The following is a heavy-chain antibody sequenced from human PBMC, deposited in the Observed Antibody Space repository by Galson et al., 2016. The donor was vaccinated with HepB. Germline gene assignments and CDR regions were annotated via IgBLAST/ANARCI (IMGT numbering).Heavy chain of an antibody. V-gene: IGHV4-59*01. J-gene: IGHJ6*03. CDR3: ARGLRLVSSYYYYYMDV. CDR1: GGSISSYY. Sequence: LSLTCTVSGGSISSYYWSWIRQPPGKGLEWIGYIYYSGSTNYNPSLKSRVTISVDTSKNQFSLKLSSVTAADTAVYYCARGLRLVSSYYYYYMDVWGKGTTVTVSS. CDR2: IYYSGST. D-gene: IGHD6-6*01.